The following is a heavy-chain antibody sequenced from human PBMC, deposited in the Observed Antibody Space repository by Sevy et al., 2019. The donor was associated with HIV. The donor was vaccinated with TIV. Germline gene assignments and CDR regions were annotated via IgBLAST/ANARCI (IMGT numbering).Heavy chain of an antibody. D-gene: IGHD2-8*01. CDR2: ISNSGPSR. Sequence: GGSQRLSCTSSAFSLSDNYISWIRQAPGKGLEWVSHISNSGPSRNYAESVRGRFTISRDKAKNSVYLQMKSLTVEDTGVYFCAREMGDGPGTNGAIDVWGQGTMVTVSS. J-gene: IGHJ3*01. CDR3: AREMGDGPGTNGAIDV. CDR1: AFSLSDNY. V-gene: IGHV3-11*06.